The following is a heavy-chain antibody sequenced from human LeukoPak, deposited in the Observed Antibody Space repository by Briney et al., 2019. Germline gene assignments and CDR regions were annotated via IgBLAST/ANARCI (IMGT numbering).Heavy chain of an antibody. J-gene: IGHJ4*02. CDR3: ARRYCSGGSCYSAFDY. CDR2: ISYSGST. CDR1: GGSISSHY. Sequence: PSETLSLTCTVSGGSISSHYWSWIRQPPGKGLEWLGSISYSGSTTYNPSLKGRVTISVDTSKNQFPLMLSSVSAADTAVYYCARRYCSGGSCYSAFDYWGQGTLVAVSS. D-gene: IGHD2-15*01. V-gene: IGHV4-59*08.